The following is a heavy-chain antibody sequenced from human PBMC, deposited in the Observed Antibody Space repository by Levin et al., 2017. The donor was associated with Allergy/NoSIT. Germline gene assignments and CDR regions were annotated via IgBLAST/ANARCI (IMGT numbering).Heavy chain of an antibody. CDR2: INPTSGGT. CDR3: ARDRGTVAGGLSYGMDF. D-gene: IGHD6-19*01. CDR1: EYTFTAYY. Sequence: ASVKVSCKASEYTFTAYYMHWVRQAPGQGLEWMGWINPTSGGTNYARDFQGRVTLTRDPSINTAYMELSRLTSDDTAVYDCARDRGTVAGGLSYGMDFWGQGTTVAVSS. V-gene: IGHV1-2*02. J-gene: IGHJ6*02.